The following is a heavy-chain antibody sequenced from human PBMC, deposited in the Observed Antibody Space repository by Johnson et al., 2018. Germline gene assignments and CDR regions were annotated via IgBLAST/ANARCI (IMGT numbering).Heavy chain of an antibody. CDR1: GGSINSYY. J-gene: IGHJ3*02. V-gene: IGHV4-59*01. D-gene: IGHD5-24*01. Sequence: QVQLQESGPGLVKPSETLSLTCTVSGGSINSYYLSWIRQPPGKGLEWIAYIYYSGSTNYNPPLKSRVTISLDTSKNQFSLKLRSVTAADTAVYYCASTSRWLALDIWGQGTMVTISS. CDR3: ASTSRWLALDI. CDR2: IYYSGST.